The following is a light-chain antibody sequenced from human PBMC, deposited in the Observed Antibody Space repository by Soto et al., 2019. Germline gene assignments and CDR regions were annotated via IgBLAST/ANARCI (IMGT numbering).Light chain of an antibody. CDR1: QGISHY. V-gene: IGKV1-39*01. CDR3: QQSYDVQFT. CDR2: GVS. Sequence: DIQLTQSPSSLSASVGDEVTITCRASQGISHYLTWYQQKPGRAPTLLIYGVSTLQSGVPSRFSGGGSGTDFTLTISNLQLEDFATYYCQQSYDVQFTFGGGTRVEIK. J-gene: IGKJ4*01.